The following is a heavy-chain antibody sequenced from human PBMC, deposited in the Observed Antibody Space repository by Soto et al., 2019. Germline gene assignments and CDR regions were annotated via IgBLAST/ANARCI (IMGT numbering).Heavy chain of an antibody. CDR3: AREARITIFGVVIDRGQNNWFDP. Sequence: SLRLSCAASGFTFSSYAMHWVRQAPGKGLEWVAVISYDGSNKYYADSVKGRFTISRDNSKNTLYLQMNSLRAEDTAVYYCAREARITIFGVVIDRGQNNWFDPWGQGTLVTVSS. D-gene: IGHD3-3*01. V-gene: IGHV3-30-3*01. CDR1: GFTFSSYA. J-gene: IGHJ5*02. CDR2: ISYDGSNK.